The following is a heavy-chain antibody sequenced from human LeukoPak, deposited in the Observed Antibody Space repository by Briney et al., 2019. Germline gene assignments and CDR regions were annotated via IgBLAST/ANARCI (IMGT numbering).Heavy chain of an antibody. V-gene: IGHV1-69*13. Sequence: SVKVSCKASGGTFSSYAISWVRQAPGQGLEWMGRIIPIFGTANYAQKFQGRVTITADESTSTAYMELSSLRSEDTAVYYCARLDGLTVVTPEDWGQGTLVTVSS. J-gene: IGHJ4*02. CDR3: ARLDGLTVVTPED. CDR2: IIPIFGTA. D-gene: IGHD4-23*01. CDR1: GGTFSSYA.